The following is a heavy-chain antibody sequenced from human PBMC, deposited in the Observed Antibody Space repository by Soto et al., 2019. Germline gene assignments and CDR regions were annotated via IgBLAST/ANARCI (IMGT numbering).Heavy chain of an antibody. Sequence: VQLVQSGAEVKQPGSSVKVSCKASGGTFGNHAISWVRQAPGQGLEWLGGIIPVLGVGDNAQNFQGRVTITADASTSTAYLELSSLRSEDTALYYCAREAGYTYGYVFDYWGQGTLVTVSS. CDR1: GGTFGNHA. CDR3: AREAGYTYGYVFDY. CDR2: IIPVLGVG. J-gene: IGHJ4*02. D-gene: IGHD5-18*01. V-gene: IGHV1-69*01.